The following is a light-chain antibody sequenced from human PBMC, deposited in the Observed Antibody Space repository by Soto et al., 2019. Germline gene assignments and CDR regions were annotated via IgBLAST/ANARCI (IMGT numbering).Light chain of an antibody. CDR1: QSIGGTF. Sequence: EIVLTQSPGTLSLSPGERATLSCRASQSIGGTFLAWYQHKPGQAPRVLIYGASRRATGIPDRFTGSGSGTDFTLTISRLEPEDFALYYCQQYSSGSTFGQGTKVEMK. CDR3: QQYSSGST. J-gene: IGKJ1*01. CDR2: GAS. V-gene: IGKV3-20*01.